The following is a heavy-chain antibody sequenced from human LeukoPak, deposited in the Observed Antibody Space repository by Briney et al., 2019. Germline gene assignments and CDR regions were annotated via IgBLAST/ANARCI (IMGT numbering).Heavy chain of an antibody. D-gene: IGHD6-13*01. CDR2: IYYSGST. CDR1: GGSISSSSYY. Sequence: SETLSLTCTVSGGSISSSSYYWGWIRQPPGKGLEWIGSIYYSGSTYYNPSFKSRVTISVDTSKNQFSLKLSSVTAADTAVYYCASIAAAGTLQVDVWGKGTTVTVSS. V-gene: IGHV4-39*01. J-gene: IGHJ6*04. CDR3: ASIAAAGTLQVDV.